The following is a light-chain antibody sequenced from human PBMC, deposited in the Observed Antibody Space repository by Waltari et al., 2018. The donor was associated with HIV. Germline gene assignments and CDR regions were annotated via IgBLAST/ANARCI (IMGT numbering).Light chain of an antibody. CDR3: QQSYNVPVT. CDR1: QNINSY. Sequence: DIQMTPSRSSLSASVGARVSISCGSSQNINSYLNWYQQKAGRDPQLLLYGALKLHTWDLRRFTARGSGTDFTLTITSLQPEDFATYFCQQSYNVPVTFGGGTKVEV. V-gene: IGKV1-39*01. J-gene: IGKJ4*01. CDR2: GAL.